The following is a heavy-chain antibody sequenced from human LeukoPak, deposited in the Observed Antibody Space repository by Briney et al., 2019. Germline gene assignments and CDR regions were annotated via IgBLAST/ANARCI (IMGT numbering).Heavy chain of an antibody. CDR2: LSGSGLSK. CDR3: AKGISPSSSWTFDY. V-gene: IGHV3-23*01. J-gene: IGHJ4*02. Sequence: GGSLRLSCAASGFTFSSYAMTWVRQAPGKGLQWVSALSGSGLSKYYADSVKGRFTISRDNSKNTLYLQMNSLRAEDTAIYYCAKGISPSSSWTFDYWGQRTLVTVSS. CDR1: GFTFSSYA. D-gene: IGHD6-13*01.